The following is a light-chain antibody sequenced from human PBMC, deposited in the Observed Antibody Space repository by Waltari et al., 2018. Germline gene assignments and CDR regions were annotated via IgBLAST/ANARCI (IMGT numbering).Light chain of an antibody. CDR1: QSMGTC. Sequence: DIQMTQSPSTLSASVGDGVTITCRASQSMGTCLAWYQQKPGEDPKILIDLTSRLQGGVPSRFSGSGSGTEFTLTVSSLQPDDFAIYYCEQYITWPLSFGGGTKVELK. CDR3: EQYITWPLS. V-gene: IGKV1-5*03. J-gene: IGKJ4*01. CDR2: LTS.